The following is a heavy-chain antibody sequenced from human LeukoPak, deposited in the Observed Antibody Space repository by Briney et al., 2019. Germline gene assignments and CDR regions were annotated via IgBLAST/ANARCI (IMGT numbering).Heavy chain of an antibody. CDR2: ISWNSGSI. CDR1: GFTFDDYA. D-gene: IGHD2-15*01. Sequence: GGSLRLSCAASGFTFDDYAMHWVRQAPGKGLEWVSGISWNSGSIGYADSVKGRFTISRDNAKNSLYLQMNSLRAEDTALYYCAKEAAAYSFDYWGQGTLVTVSS. V-gene: IGHV3-9*01. J-gene: IGHJ4*02. CDR3: AKEAAAYSFDY.